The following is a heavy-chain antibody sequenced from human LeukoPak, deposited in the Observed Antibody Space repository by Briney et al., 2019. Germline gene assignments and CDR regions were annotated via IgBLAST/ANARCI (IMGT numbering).Heavy chain of an antibody. CDR1: GFTFSSYG. D-gene: IGHD6-19*01. V-gene: IGHV3-30*18. CDR3: AKVTHRIAVAGTTGFDY. Sequence: GRSLRLSCTASGFTFSSYGMHWVRQAPGKGLEWVAVISYDGCNKYYADSVKGRFTISRNNSNNTIYLQMNSLRAEDTDMSFCAKVTHRIAVAGTTGFDYWGQGTLVTVSS. CDR2: ISYDGCNK. J-gene: IGHJ4*02.